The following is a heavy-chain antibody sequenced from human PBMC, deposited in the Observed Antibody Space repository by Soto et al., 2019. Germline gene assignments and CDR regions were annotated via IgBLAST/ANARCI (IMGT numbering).Heavy chain of an antibody. CDR3: ARAGTGWYWFDP. J-gene: IGHJ5*02. CDR1: GFTVSNTG. Sequence: PGGSLRLSCAASGFTVSNTGMHWVRQAPGKGLEWVAVIWYDGNTKYYADSVKGRFTISRDNAMNTLYLQMNSLRAEDTAVYYCARAGTGWYWFDPWGQGTLVTVSS. CDR2: IWYDGNTK. D-gene: IGHD6-19*01. V-gene: IGHV3-33*01.